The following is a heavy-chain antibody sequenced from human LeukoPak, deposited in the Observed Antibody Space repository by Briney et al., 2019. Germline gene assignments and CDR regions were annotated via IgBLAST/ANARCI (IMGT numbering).Heavy chain of an antibody. Sequence: SQTLSLTCAISGDTVSSNTAAYNWLRLSPSRGLEWLGRTYYRSTWLNDYAPSVRGRITVSPDTSKNQFSLQLNSVTPEDTAVYYRARDRLGMGYWGQGTPVTVSS. CDR2: TYYRSTWLN. V-gene: IGHV6-1*01. J-gene: IGHJ4*02. CDR1: GDTVSSNTAA. D-gene: IGHD7-27*01. CDR3: ARDRLGMGY.